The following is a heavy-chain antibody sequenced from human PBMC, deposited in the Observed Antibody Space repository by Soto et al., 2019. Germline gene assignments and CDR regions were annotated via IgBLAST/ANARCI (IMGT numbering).Heavy chain of an antibody. J-gene: IGHJ5*02. CDR1: GYAISSGYY. CDR3: ASLPLFGVLRQDKTWLDP. Sequence: PSETLSLTCAVSGYAISSGYYWGWIRQPPEKGLEWIGSIYHSGTTYYNPSLKSRVTMSVDTSRNQFSLKLTSVTAADTGAYYCASLPLFGVLRQDKTWLDPGGQGILVAVSS. V-gene: IGHV4-38-2*01. D-gene: IGHD3-16*01. CDR2: IYHSGTT.